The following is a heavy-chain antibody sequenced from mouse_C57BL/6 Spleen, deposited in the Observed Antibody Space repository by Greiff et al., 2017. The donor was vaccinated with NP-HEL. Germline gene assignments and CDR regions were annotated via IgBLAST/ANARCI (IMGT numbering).Heavy chain of an antibody. D-gene: IGHD1-1*01. CDR1: GYTFTSYW. V-gene: IGHV1-64*01. Sequence: QVQLQQSGAELVKPGASVKLSCKASGYTFTSYWMHWVKQRPGQGLEWIGMIHPNSGSTNYNEKFKSKATLTVDKSSRTAYMQLSSLTSEDSAVYYCARGYYGSSWGFAYWGQGTLVTVSA. CDR3: ARGYYGSSWGFAY. J-gene: IGHJ3*01. CDR2: IHPNSGST.